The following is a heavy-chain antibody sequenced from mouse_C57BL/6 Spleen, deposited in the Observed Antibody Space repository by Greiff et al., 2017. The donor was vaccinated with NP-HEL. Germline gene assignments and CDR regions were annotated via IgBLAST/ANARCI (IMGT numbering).Heavy chain of an antibody. V-gene: IGHV1-82*01. Sequence: QVQLKQSGPELVKPGASVKISCKASGYAFSSSWMNWVKQRPGKGLEWIGRIYPGDGDTNYNGKFKGKATLTADKSSSTAYMQLSSLTSEDSAVYVCARSVITTVVAEDYFDYWGQGTTLTVSS. D-gene: IGHD1-1*01. CDR1: GYAFSSSW. J-gene: IGHJ2*01. CDR3: ARSVITTVVAEDYFDY. CDR2: IYPGDGDT.